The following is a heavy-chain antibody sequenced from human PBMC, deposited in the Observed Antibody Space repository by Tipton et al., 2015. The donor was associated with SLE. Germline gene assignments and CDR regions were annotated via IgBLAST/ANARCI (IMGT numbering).Heavy chain of an antibody. D-gene: IGHD3-10*01. V-gene: IGHV3-33*01. CDR3: ARGNYYGTTTN. CDR1: GFTFSSYG. J-gene: IGHJ4*02. CDR2: IWYDGSNK. Sequence: SLRLSCAASGFTFSSYGMHWVRQAPGKGLEWVAVIWYDGSNKYYADSVKGRFTISRDNAKNSLYLQMNSLRPEDTAFYYCARGNYYGTTTNWGQGTLVTVSS.